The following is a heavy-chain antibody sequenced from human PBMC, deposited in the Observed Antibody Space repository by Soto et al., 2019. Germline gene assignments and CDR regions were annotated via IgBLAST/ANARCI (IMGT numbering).Heavy chain of an antibody. CDR2: ISGSGGST. Sequence: GGSLRLSCAASGFTFSSYAMSWVRQAPGKGLEWVSAISGSGGSTYYADSVKGLFTISRDNSKNTLYLQMNSLSAEDTAVYYCAKFSANFGAFDIWGQGTMVTVSS. J-gene: IGHJ3*02. D-gene: IGHD2-8*01. V-gene: IGHV3-23*01. CDR1: GFTFSSYA. CDR3: AKFSANFGAFDI.